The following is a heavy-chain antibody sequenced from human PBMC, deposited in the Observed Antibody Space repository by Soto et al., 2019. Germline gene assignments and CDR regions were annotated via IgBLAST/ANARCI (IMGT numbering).Heavy chain of an antibody. CDR2: INPSGGST. D-gene: IGHD6-19*01. J-gene: IGHJ3*02. CDR1: GYTFTSYY. Sequence: ASVKVSCKASGYTFTSYYMHWVRQAPGQGLEWMGIINPSGGSTSYAQKFQGRVTMTRDTSTSTVYMELSSLTSEDTAVYYCARDGKDPWLVSNDAFDIWGQGTMVTVSS. CDR3: ARDGKDPWLVSNDAFDI. V-gene: IGHV1-46*03.